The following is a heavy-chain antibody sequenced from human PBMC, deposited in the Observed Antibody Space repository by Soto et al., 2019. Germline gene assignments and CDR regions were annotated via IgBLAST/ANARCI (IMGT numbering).Heavy chain of an antibody. D-gene: IGHD3-22*01. J-gene: IGHJ4*01. Sequence: SETLSLTCTVSGDSISTFYWGWMRQSPGKELEWIGYVYYTGSTNYNPSLKSRVTISVDRSKNQFSLKLTSANAADTAVYYCARGRTVRNYADDSSDYFYFFDYWGHGTQVTPSS. CDR3: ARGRTVRNYADDSSDYFYFFDY. V-gene: IGHV4-59*01. CDR2: VYYTGST. CDR1: GDSISTFY.